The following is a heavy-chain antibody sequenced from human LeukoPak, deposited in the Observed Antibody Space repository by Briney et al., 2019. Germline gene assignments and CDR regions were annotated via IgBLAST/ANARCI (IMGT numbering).Heavy chain of an antibody. CDR2: IRSDGSNK. D-gene: IGHD1-26*01. Sequence: GGSLRLSCGASGFIFSRNGMHWVRQAPGKEVEWVAFIRSDGSNKNYVDSVKGRFTISRDNSKSTLYLQMNSLRPEDTAVYYCAKDIALYREPRYSWGQGTLVTVSS. J-gene: IGHJ4*02. V-gene: IGHV3-30*02. CDR3: AKDIALYREPRYS. CDR1: GFIFSRNG.